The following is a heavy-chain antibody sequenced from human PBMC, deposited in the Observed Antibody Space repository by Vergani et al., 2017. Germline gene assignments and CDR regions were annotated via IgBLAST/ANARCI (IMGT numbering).Heavy chain of an antibody. D-gene: IGHD1-20*01. CDR1: GFIFSTYA. V-gene: IGHV3-23*01. CDR3: ARAYGRYDWFDY. J-gene: IGHJ4*01. Sequence: EVQLLESGGDLVQPGGSLRLSCTVSGFIFSTYAMSWVRQAPGKGLEWVSGISASGAPTYFADSVKGRVTISRDNSKNTLYLQMNSLRVEDTDVYYCARAYGRYDWFDYWGQRTLVTVSS. CDR2: ISASGAPT.